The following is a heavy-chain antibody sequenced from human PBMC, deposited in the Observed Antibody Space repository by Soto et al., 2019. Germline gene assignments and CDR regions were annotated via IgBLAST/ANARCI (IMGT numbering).Heavy chain of an antibody. Sequence: QLQESGPGLVKPSATLSLTCTVSDYPININSGFYWGWIRQPPGKGLEWIGSIYHTGNTYYSPSPEGRVTFLVDKSNNPFSLKMGSVAAGDPAGYYRAGDRGGRDSGLDLLAEFWGPGTLGNVSS. J-gene: IGHJ4*02. CDR1: DYPININSGFY. CDR2: IYHTGNT. CDR3: AGDRGGRDSGLDLLAEF. V-gene: IGHV4-38-2*02. D-gene: IGHD5-12*01.